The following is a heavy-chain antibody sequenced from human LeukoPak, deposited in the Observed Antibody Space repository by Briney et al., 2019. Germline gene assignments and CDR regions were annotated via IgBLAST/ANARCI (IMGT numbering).Heavy chain of an antibody. CDR2: VDANNGDT. V-gene: IGHV1-2*02. D-gene: IGHD4-11*01. CDR1: GYTFSGNY. Sequence: ASVKVSCKASGYTFSGNYIHWLRQAPGQGREGMGWVDANNGDTKSAQKFQGRVTMSRDTSISTAYMDLSSLSPDDAAVYYCARDPSSVTLYFFDYWGQGTLVTVSS. J-gene: IGHJ4*02. CDR3: ARDPSSVTLYFFDY.